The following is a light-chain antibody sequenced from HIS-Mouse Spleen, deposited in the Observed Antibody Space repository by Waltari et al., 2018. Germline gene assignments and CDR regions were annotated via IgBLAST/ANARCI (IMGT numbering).Light chain of an antibody. J-gene: IGLJ2*01. CDR2: EDS. CDR1: ALPKKY. Sequence: SYELTQPPSVSVSPGQTARITCSGDALPKKYAYWYQQKSGQAPVLVIYEDSKRPSGSPECFSGSSSGTMATLTISGAQVEDEADYYCYSTDSSGNHRVFGGGTKLTVL. CDR3: YSTDSSGNHRV. V-gene: IGLV3-10*01.